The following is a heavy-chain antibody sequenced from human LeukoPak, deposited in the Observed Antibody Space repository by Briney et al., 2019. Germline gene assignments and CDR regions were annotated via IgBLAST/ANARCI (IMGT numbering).Heavy chain of an antibody. Sequence: GGSLRLSCAASGLIVSNNYMSWVRQAPGKGLAWVSLIYNGGETHTDYNVKVRFTTPRADATDTDQFQMSSLRAEDTAVYYCARARDNDGNLFADVFDIWGQGRMVTVSP. CDR1: GLIVSNNY. J-gene: IGHJ3*02. V-gene: IGHV3-53*01. CDR2: IYNGGET. CDR3: ARARDNDGNLFADVFDI. D-gene: IGHD4-23*01.